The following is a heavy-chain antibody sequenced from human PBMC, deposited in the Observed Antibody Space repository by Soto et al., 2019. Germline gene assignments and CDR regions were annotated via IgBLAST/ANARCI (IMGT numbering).Heavy chain of an antibody. CDR1: GFTFSSYS. J-gene: IGHJ4*02. CDR3: ARAPLRYFDWLLSPFDY. D-gene: IGHD3-9*01. CDR2: IGTSSSYI. V-gene: IGHV3-21*01. Sequence: GGALRLSCSASGFTFSSYSMNWVRQAPGKGLEWVSSIGTSSSYIYYADSVKGRFTISRDNAKNSLYLQMNSLRVEDMAVYYCARAPLRYFDWLLSPFDYWGQGTLVTVSS.